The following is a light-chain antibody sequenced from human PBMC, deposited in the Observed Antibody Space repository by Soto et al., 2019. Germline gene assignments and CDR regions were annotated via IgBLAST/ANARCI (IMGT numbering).Light chain of an antibody. CDR1: QSVSSCY. CDR3: QQYRSSPPFT. V-gene: IGKV3-20*01. Sequence: EIVLTQSPGTLSLSPGERATLSCRASQSVSSCYLAWYQQKPGQAPRLLIYGASSRATGIPDRFSGSGSGTYCTLIIIRMGPEEFAVYYCQQYRSSPPFTFGGGTKVEIK. J-gene: IGKJ4*01. CDR2: GAS.